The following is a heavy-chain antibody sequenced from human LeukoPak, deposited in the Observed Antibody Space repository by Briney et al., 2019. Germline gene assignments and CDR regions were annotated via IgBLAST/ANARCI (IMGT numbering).Heavy chain of an antibody. CDR2: INSDGSST. J-gene: IGHJ3*02. CDR3: ARESYCSGGSCYSGRAFDI. CDR1: GFTFSSYW. V-gene: IGHV3-74*01. D-gene: IGHD2-15*01. Sequence: GGSLRLSCAASGFTFSSYWMHWVRQAPGKGLLWVSRINSDGSSTTYADSVKGRFTISRDNAKNTLYLQMNSLRAEDTAVYYCARESYCSGGSCYSGRAFDIWGQGTMVTVSS.